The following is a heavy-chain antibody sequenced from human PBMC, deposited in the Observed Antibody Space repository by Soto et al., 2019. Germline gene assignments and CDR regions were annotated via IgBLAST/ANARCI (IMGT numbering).Heavy chain of an antibody. CDR2: IRGDGGAT. CDR3: AKDRRGGEYPAFVL. D-gene: IGHD2-21*01. J-gene: IGHJ3*01. V-gene: IGHV3-23*01. Sequence: EVQLLESGGGLVQPGGSLRLSCAASGFTVSDYDMGWVRQAPGKGLEWVSLIRGDGGATYHADSVEGRLTISRDTSENTVYLQMNSLRAEDTALYYCAKDRRGGEYPAFVLWGQGTMVTVSS. CDR1: GFTVSDYD.